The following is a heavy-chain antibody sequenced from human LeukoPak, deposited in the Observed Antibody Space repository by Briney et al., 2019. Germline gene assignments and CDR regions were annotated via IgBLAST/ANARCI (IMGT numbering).Heavy chain of an antibody. Sequence: SSSSYYWAWIRQSPGKGLEWVANIKQDGSEKYYVDSVKGRFTISRDNAKNSLYLQMNTLRAEDTAVYYCASLDYWGQGTLVTVSS. CDR2: IKQDGSEK. V-gene: IGHV3-7*01. J-gene: IGHJ4*02. CDR1: SSSSYY. CDR3: ASLDY.